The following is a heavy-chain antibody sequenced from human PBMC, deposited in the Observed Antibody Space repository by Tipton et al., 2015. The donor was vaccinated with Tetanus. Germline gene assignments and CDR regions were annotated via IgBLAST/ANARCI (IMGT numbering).Heavy chain of an antibody. Sequence: SLRLSCAASGFTFDDYAMHWVRQAPGKGLEWVSGISWNSGSIGYADSVKGRFTISRDNAKNSLYLQMNSLRAEDTALYYCAEDWHYGSGRYYYYGMDVWGQGTTVTVSS. CDR3: AEDWHYGSGRYYYYGMDV. V-gene: IGHV3-9*01. CDR2: ISWNSGSI. CDR1: GFTFDDYA. J-gene: IGHJ6*02. D-gene: IGHD3-10*01.